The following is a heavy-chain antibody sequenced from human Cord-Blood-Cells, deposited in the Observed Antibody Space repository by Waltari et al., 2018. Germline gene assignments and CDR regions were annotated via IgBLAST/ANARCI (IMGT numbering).Heavy chain of an antibody. CDR1: GYTFTSYA. CDR2: INAGNGNT. D-gene: IGHD2-15*01. Sequence: QVQLVQSGAEVKKPGASVKVSCKASGYTFTSYAMHWVRQAPGQRLEWMGWINAGNGNTKNAQKFQGRVTITRDTSASTAYMELSSLRSEDTAVYYCARDCSGGSCYFDYWGQGTLVTVSS. CDR3: ARDCSGGSCYFDY. J-gene: IGHJ4*02. V-gene: IGHV1-3*01.